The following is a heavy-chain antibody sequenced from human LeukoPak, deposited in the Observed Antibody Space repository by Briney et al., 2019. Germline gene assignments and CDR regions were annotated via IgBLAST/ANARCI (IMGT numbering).Heavy chain of an antibody. CDR2: ISHVSNAL. D-gene: IGHD2-21*02. J-gene: IGHJ4*02. Sequence: GGSLRLSCSASGFNFSDYSMAWVRQTPGKGPEWLAYISHVSNALYYADSVKGRFTISRDNAKTSVSLQMTDLRPEDTALYYCARGGFCTKDCFFLPFGFWGQGTPVTVSS. CDR1: GFNFSDYS. V-gene: IGHV3-48*01. CDR3: ARGGFCTKDCFFLPFGF.